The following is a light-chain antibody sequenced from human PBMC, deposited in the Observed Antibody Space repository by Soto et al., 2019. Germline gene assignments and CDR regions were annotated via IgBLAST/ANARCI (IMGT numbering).Light chain of an antibody. V-gene: IGLV2-14*01. CDR3: SSYTSSMTNV. Sequence: QSARTQPASVSGSPGQSITISCTGTSSDVGGYNYVSWYQQHPGKAPKLMIYDVSNRPSGVSYRFSGSKSGNTASLTISGLQAADEADYFCSSYTSSMTNVFGSGTKVTVL. CDR2: DVS. CDR1: SSDVGGYNY. J-gene: IGLJ1*01.